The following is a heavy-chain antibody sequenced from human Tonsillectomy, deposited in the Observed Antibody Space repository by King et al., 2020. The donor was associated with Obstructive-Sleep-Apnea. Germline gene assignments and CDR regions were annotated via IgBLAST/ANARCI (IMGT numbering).Heavy chain of an antibody. D-gene: IGHD6-19*01. V-gene: IGHV1-69*01. CDR2: IIPIFGTA. J-gene: IGHJ3*02. CDR3: ARGTLIAVAVSDAFDI. Sequence: QLVQSGAEVKKPGSSVKVSCKASGGTFSSYAISWVRQAPGQGLEWMGGIIPIFGTANYAQKFQGRVTITADESTSTAYMELSSLRSEDTAVYYCARGTLIAVAVSDAFDIWGQGTMVTVSS. CDR1: GGTFSSYA.